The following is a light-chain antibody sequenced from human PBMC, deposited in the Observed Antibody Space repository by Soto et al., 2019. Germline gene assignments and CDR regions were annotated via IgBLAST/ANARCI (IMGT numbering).Light chain of an antibody. J-gene: IGLJ2*01. CDR2: YDS. V-gene: IGLV3-21*04. Sequence: SYELTQPPSVSVAPGKSARVTCGGDNIGRKSVHWFQQRLGQAPVLVIYYDSDRPSGIPERFSGSNSGNTATLTITRVEAGDEADYYCQVWDSSSDHVVFGGGTKVTVL. CDR3: QVWDSSSDHVV. CDR1: NIGRKS.